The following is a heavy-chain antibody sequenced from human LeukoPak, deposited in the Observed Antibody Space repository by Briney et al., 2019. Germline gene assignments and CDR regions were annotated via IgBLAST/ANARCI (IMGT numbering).Heavy chain of an antibody. V-gene: IGHV4-61*02. CDR1: GGSISSGSYY. Sequence: SETLSLTCTVSGGSISSGSYYWSWIRQPAGKGLEWIGRIYTSGSTNYNPSLKSRVTISVDTSKNQFSLKLSSVTAADTAVYYCARGVRDGYNDWGQGTLVTVSS. D-gene: IGHD5-24*01. J-gene: IGHJ4*02. CDR3: ARGVRDGYND. CDR2: IYTSGST.